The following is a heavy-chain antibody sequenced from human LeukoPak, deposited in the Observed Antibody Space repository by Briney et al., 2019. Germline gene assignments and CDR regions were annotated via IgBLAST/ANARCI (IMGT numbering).Heavy chain of an antibody. Sequence: ASVKVSCKASGYTFTSYYMHWVRQAPGQGLEWMGIINPSGGSTSYAQKFQGRVTMTRDMSTSTVYMELSSLRSEDTAVYYCATDLERRVPWVPSNWFDPWGQGTLVTVSS. CDR3: ATDLERRVPWVPSNWFDP. CDR1: GYTFTSYY. J-gene: IGHJ5*02. D-gene: IGHD1-1*01. V-gene: IGHV1-46*03. CDR2: INPSGGST.